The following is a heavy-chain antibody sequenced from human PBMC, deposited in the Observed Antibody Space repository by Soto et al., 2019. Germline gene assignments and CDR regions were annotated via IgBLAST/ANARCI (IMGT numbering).Heavy chain of an antibody. V-gene: IGHV5-51*01. D-gene: IGHD3-22*01. CDR1: GYSFTSYW. J-gene: IGHJ3*02. CDR2: IYPGDSDT. Sequence: GESLKISCKGSGYSFTSYWSGWVRQMPGKGLEWMGIIYPGDSDTRYRPSFQGQVTISADKSISTAYLQWSSLKASDTAMYYCARPYYYDSSGYYPNDALDIWGQGTMVTVSS. CDR3: ARPYYYDSSGYYPNDALDI.